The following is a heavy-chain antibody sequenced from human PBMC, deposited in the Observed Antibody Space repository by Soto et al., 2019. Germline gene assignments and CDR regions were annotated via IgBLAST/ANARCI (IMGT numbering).Heavy chain of an antibody. CDR1: GGSISSGGYY. Sequence: SETLSLTCTVSGGSISSGGYYWSWIRQHPGKGLEWIGYIYYSGSTYYNPSLKSRVTISVDTSKNQFSLKLSSVTAADTAVYYCARVMVAARTNWFDPWGQGTLVTVSS. CDR2: IYYSGST. V-gene: IGHV4-31*03. D-gene: IGHD2-15*01. J-gene: IGHJ5*02. CDR3: ARVMVAARTNWFDP.